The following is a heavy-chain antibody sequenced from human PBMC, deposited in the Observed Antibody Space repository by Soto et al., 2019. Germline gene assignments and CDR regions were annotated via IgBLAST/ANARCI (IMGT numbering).Heavy chain of an antibody. CDR3: ARVKISAAYVDYYYYYMDV. CDR2: IYYSGST. Sequence: SETLSLTCTVSGGSISSSSYYWGWIRQPPGKGLEWIGSIYYSGSTNYNPSLKSRVTISVDTSKNQFSLKLSSVTAADTAVYYCARVKISAAYVDYYYYYMDVWGKGTKVTVSS. V-gene: IGHV4-39*07. J-gene: IGHJ6*03. CDR1: GGSISSSSYY. D-gene: IGHD6-13*01.